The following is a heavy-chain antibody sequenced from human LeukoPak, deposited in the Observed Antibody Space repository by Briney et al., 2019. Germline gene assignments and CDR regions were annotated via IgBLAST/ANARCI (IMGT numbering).Heavy chain of an antibody. CDR1: GYSFTSYW. D-gene: IGHD6-13*01. V-gene: IGHV5-51*01. Sequence: GESLKIPCKASGYSFTSYWCGCVRQMPGKGLEWRGIIFPGDADTRYSPSFQGQVTISADKSISTAYLQWSSRKASDTAMYYCARRIAAAGYYFDYWGQGTLVTVSS. CDR3: ARRIAAAGYYFDY. J-gene: IGHJ4*02. CDR2: IFPGDADT.